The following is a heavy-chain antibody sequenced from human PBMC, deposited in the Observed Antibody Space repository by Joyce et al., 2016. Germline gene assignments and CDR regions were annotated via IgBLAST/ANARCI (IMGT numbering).Heavy chain of an antibody. J-gene: IGHJ3*02. CDR3: ARGAIGVTVMLVAIPKKTNAFDT. D-gene: IGHD2-21*01. Sequence: QVQLHQWGAGLLKPSETLSLTCAVYGGSFSGHYWTWIRQAPGKGLEWIGEIKHSGSTNYKPSLRSRVAISVDTSKNQFSLRLNSVTAADTAVYYCARGAIGVTVMLVAIPKKTNAFDTWGRGTTVSVSS. CDR2: IKHSGST. CDR1: GGSFSGHY. V-gene: IGHV4-34*01.